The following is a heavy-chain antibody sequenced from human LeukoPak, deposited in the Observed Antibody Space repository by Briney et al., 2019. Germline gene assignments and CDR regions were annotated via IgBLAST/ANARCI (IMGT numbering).Heavy chain of an antibody. V-gene: IGHV1-2*02. D-gene: IGHD3-22*01. CDR1: GYTFTGYY. J-gene: IGHJ4*02. CDR2: INPNSGGT. CDR3: ASRYDSSGYYYVDY. Sequence: ASVKVSCKASGYTFTGYYMHWVRQAPGQGLEWMGWINPNSGGTNYAQKFQGRVTMTRDTSISTAHMELSRLRSDDTAVYYCASRYDSSGYYYVDYWGQGTLVTVSS.